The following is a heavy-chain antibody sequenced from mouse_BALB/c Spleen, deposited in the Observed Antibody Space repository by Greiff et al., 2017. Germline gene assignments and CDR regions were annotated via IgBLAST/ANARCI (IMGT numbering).Heavy chain of an antibody. CDR1: GYTFTDYN. D-gene: IGHD2-14*01. CDR2: INPNNGGT. Sequence: SGPELVKPGASVKIPCKASGYTFTDYNMDWVKQSHGKSLEWIGDINPNNGGTIYNQKFKGKATLTVDKSSSTAYMGLRSLTSEDTAVYYCARWGYDSFAYWGQGTLVTVSA. CDR3: ARWGYDSFAY. J-gene: IGHJ3*01. V-gene: IGHV1-18*01.